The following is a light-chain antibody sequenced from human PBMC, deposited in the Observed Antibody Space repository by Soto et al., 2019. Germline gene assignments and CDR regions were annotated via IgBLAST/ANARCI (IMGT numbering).Light chain of an antibody. Sequence: VLTQPPSVSGAPGQRVTISCTGTSSNIGAGYDVHWYQQLPGTAPKLLIYGSSNRPSGGPDRFSGSKSGTSASLAITGLQAEDEADYYCQSYDASLSAFYVFGSGTKLTVL. J-gene: IGLJ1*01. V-gene: IGLV1-40*01. CDR2: GSS. CDR1: SSNIGAGYD. CDR3: QSYDASLSAFYV.